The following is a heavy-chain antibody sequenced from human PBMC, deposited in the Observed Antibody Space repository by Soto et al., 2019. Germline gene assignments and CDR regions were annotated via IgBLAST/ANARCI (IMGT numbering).Heavy chain of an antibody. D-gene: IGHD2-15*01. CDR2: ISYDGSNK. CDR3: AKDRVVVVVAATLPDY. J-gene: IGHJ4*02. Sequence: ESGGGVVQPGRSLRLSCAASGFTFSSYGMHWVRQAPGKGLEWVAVISYDGSNKYYADSVKGRFTISRDNSKNTLYLQMNSLRAEDTAVYYCAKDRVVVVVAATLPDYWGQGTLVTVSS. V-gene: IGHV3-30*18. CDR1: GFTFSSYG.